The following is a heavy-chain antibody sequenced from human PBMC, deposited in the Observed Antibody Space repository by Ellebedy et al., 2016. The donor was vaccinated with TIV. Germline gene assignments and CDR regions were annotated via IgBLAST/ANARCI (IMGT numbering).Heavy chain of an antibody. V-gene: IGHV3-30*14. J-gene: IGHJ4*02. CDR2: ISYTGGSQ. Sequence: GGSLRLSCAVSGFTFSSHAMHWVRQAPGKGLEWVATISYTGGSQNYADSVKGRFTISRDNSKNTLYLQMNSLRAEDTAMYYCARPDLDYWGQGTLVSVSS. CDR3: ARPDLDY. CDR1: GFTFSSHA.